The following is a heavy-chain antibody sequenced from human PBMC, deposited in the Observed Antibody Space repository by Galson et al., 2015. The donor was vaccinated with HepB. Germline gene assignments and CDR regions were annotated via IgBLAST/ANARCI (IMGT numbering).Heavy chain of an antibody. J-gene: IGHJ3*02. CDR1: GFTFSNFG. Sequence: SLRLSCAASGFTFSNFGMHWVRQAPGKGLEWVAVIFYDGSSQYYADSVKGRFTISRDNSKNTVYLQINSLRPEDTAVYYCAKVPYSWNDEEWALDIWGQGTMVTVSS. CDR2: IFYDGSSQ. V-gene: IGHV3-30*18. D-gene: IGHD1-1*01. CDR3: AKVPYSWNDEEWALDI.